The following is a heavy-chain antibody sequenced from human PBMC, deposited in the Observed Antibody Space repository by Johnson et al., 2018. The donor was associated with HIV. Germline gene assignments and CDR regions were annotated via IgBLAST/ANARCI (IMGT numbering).Heavy chain of an antibody. CDR1: GFSFSNYA. CDR2: ISYDGGTT. V-gene: IGHV3-30-3*01. D-gene: IGHD7-27*01. CDR3: GMSGVEDAAFDI. Sequence: QMQLVESGGGVVQPERSLRLSCAASGFSFSNYAIHWVRQAPGKGLEFVAAISYDGGTTYYSDSVKGRFTISRDNSKNTLYLQMKSLRAEDTAVFYCGMSGVEDAAFDIWGQGTMVTVSS. J-gene: IGHJ3*02.